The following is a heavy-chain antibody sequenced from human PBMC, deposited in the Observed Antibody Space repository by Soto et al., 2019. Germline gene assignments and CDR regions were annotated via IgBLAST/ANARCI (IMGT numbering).Heavy chain of an antibody. CDR2: INAGNGNT. J-gene: IGHJ4*02. V-gene: IGHV1-3*01. Sequence: ASVKVSCKASGYTFTSYAMHWVRQAPGQRLEWMGWINAGNGNTKYSQKFQGRVTITRDTSASTDYMELSSLRSEDTDLYYCASVVTGIPFDYWGQGNLVTVSS. CDR1: GYTFTSYA. CDR3: ASVVTGIPFDY. D-gene: IGHD2-21*02.